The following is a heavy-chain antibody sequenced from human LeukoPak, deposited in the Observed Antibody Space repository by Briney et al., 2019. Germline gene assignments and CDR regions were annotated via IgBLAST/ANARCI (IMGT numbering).Heavy chain of an antibody. CDR1: GGSVSNNN. D-gene: IGHD3-22*01. J-gene: IGHJ3*02. Sequence: GTLSLTCAVSGGSVSNNNWWSWFRRPPGKGLEWVSGINWNGGSTGFADSVRGRFTIARDNAKNSLFLQMNSLRAEDTALYYCARVVGAYNDSSDYLSVAFDIWGQGTVVTVSS. CDR2: INWNGGST. CDR3: ARVVGAYNDSSDYLSVAFDI. V-gene: IGHV3-20*04.